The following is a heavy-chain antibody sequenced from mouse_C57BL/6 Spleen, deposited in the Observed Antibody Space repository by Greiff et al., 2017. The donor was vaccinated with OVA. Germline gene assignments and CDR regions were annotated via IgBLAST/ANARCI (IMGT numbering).Heavy chain of an antibody. CDR2: IYPGDGDT. J-gene: IGHJ2*01. D-gene: IGHD2-3*01. CDR3: ARWIDGYYYFDY. Sequence: VQLQQSGPELVKPGASVKISCKASGYAFSSSWMNWVKQRPGKGLEWIGRIYPGDGDTNYNGKFKGKATLTADKSSSTAYMQLSSLTSEDSAVYFCARWIDGYYYFDYWGQGTTLTVSS. CDR1: GYAFSSSW. V-gene: IGHV1-82*01.